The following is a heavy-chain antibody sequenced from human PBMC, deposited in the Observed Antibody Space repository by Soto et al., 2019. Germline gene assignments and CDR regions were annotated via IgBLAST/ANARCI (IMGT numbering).Heavy chain of an antibody. J-gene: IGHJ6*02. CDR1: GGTFSSYA. Sequence: ASVKVSCKASGGTFSSYAISWVRQAPGQGLEWMGGIIPIFGTANYAQKFQGRVTITADESTSTAYMELSSLRSEDTAVYYCARTRSGITGTNHYYYYGMDVWGQGTTVTVSS. CDR2: IIPIFGTA. CDR3: ARTRSGITGTNHYYYYGMDV. D-gene: IGHD1-20*01. V-gene: IGHV1-69*13.